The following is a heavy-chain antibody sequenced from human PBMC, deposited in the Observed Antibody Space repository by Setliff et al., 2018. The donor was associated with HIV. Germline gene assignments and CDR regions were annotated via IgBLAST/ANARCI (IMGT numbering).Heavy chain of an antibody. CDR3: ARVFQSYFFDF. D-gene: IGHD3-3*01. Sequence: PGGSLRLSCAASGFTFSSYEMDWFRQAPGKGLEWVSYITGSSDTIYYADSVKGRFTISRDNAKNSLYLQMNSLRTEDTAVYYCARVFQSYFFDFWGQGTLVTVSS. V-gene: IGHV3-48*03. J-gene: IGHJ4*02. CDR2: ITGSSDTI. CDR1: GFTFSSYE.